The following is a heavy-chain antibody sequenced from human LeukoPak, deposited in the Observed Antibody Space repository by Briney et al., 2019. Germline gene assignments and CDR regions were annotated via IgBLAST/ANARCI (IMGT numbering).Heavy chain of an antibody. CDR1: GYTFTSYD. CDR3: KITFGGVIPLDY. J-gene: IGHJ4*02. Sequence: GASVKVSCKASGYTFTSYDINWVPQATGQGLEWMGWMNPNSGNTGYAQKFQGRVTMTRNTSISTAYMELSSLRSEDTAVYYCKITFGGVIPLDYWGQGTLVTVSS. D-gene: IGHD3-16*02. CDR2: MNPNSGNT. V-gene: IGHV1-8*01.